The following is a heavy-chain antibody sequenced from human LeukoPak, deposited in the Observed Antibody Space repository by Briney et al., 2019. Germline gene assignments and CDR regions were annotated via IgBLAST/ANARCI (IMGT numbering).Heavy chain of an antibody. Sequence: SETLSLTCAVSGYSISSGYYWGWIRQPPGKGLEWIGSIYHSGSTYYNPSLKSRVTISVDTSKNQFSLKLSSVTAADTAVYYCARQYGSQGYYDSSGYYVAEYFQHWGQGTLVTVSS. V-gene: IGHV4-38-2*01. CDR3: ARQYGSQGYYDSSGYYVAEYFQH. CDR2: IYHSGST. CDR1: GYSISSGYY. D-gene: IGHD3-22*01. J-gene: IGHJ1*01.